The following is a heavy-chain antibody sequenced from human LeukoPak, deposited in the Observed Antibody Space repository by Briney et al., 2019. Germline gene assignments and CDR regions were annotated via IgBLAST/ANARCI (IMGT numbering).Heavy chain of an antibody. CDR3: ARYYYGSGSLDY. CDR2: IYYSGST. V-gene: IGHV4-30-4*01. J-gene: IGHJ4*02. Sequence: SETLSLTCSVSGGSINNGDYYWSWIRQPPGKGLEWIGYIYYSGSTYYNPSLKSRVTISVDRSKNQFSLKLSSVTAADTAVYYCARYYYGSGSLDYWGQGTLVTVSS. CDR1: GGSINNGDYY. D-gene: IGHD3-10*01.